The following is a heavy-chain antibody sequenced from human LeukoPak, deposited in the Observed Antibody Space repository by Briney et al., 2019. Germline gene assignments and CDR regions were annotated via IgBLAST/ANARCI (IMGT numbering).Heavy chain of an antibody. J-gene: IGHJ4*02. Sequence: PGGSLRLSCAGSGFTFSSHAMSWVRQAPGKGLEWVSAMSGSGGSTYYADSVKGRFTISRDNSKNSLYLQMNRLRAEDTAVYYCARDYYGSGSYPLFDYWGQGTLVTVSS. CDR3: ARDYYGSGSYPLFDY. CDR1: GFTFSSHA. D-gene: IGHD3-10*01. CDR2: MSGSGGST. V-gene: IGHV3-23*01.